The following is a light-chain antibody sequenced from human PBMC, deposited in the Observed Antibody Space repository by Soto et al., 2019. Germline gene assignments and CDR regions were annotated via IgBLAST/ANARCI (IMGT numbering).Light chain of an antibody. J-gene: IGKJ4*01. CDR1: QSVSSSY. CDR3: QQYGSWLT. Sequence: EIVLTQSPGTLSSSPGERATLSCRASQSVSSSYLAWYQQKPGQAPRLLIYGASSRATGIPDRFSGSGSGTAFTLTISRLEPDDFAVYYCQQYGSWLTFGGGTKVEIK. V-gene: IGKV3-20*01. CDR2: GAS.